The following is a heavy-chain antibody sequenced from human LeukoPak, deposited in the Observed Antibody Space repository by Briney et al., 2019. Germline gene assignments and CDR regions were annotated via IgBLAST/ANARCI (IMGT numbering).Heavy chain of an antibody. Sequence: GGSLRLSCAASGFTLSSYAMSWVRQAPGKGLEWVSAISGSGGSTYYADSVKGRFTISRDNSKNTLYLQMNSLRAEDTAVYYCAKRKVRDILTGYSNYWGQGTLVTVSS. CDR1: GFTLSSYA. CDR3: AKRKVRDILTGYSNY. CDR2: ISGSGGST. D-gene: IGHD3-9*01. J-gene: IGHJ4*02. V-gene: IGHV3-23*01.